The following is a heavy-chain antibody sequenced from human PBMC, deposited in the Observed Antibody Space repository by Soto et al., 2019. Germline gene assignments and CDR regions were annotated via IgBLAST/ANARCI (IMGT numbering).Heavy chain of an antibody. J-gene: IGHJ5*02. CDR3: ARSLDFWSGYLVSGWFDP. V-gene: IGHV4-59*01. CDR2: IYYSGST. CDR1: GGSISSYY. Sequence: SETLSLTCTVSGGSISSYYWSWIRQPPGKGLEWIGYIYYSGSTNYNPSLKSRVTISVDTSKNQFSLKLSSVTAADTAVYYCARSLDFWSGYLVSGWFDPWGQGTLVTVSS. D-gene: IGHD3-3*01.